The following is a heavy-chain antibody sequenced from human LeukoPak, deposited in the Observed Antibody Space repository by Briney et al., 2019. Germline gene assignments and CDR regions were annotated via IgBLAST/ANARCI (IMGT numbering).Heavy chain of an antibody. D-gene: IGHD7-27*01. CDR1: GFTFISHA. J-gene: IGHJ4*02. CDR2: ISGSGGNT. Sequence: GGSLRLSCAASGFTFISHAMSWVRQAPGKGLEWVSTISGSGGNTFYADSVKGRFTISRDNSKNTLYLQMNSLRAEDTAIYYCAKETGGFDYWGQGTLVTVSP. CDR3: AKETGGFDY. V-gene: IGHV3-23*01.